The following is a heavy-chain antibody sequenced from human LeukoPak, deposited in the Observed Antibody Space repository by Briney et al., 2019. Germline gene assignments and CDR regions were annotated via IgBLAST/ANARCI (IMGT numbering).Heavy chain of an antibody. V-gene: IGHV4-34*01. D-gene: IGHD3-10*01. CDR3: ARGWGEPL. CDR1: GGSLNNYY. Sequence: KPSETLSLTCGVYGGSLNNYYWSWIRQPPGKGLEWIGEIDHRGSTNYNPSLKSRVTISLDTSKNQFSLKLNSLTAADTAVYYCARGWGEPLWGQGTLVTVSS. CDR2: IDHRGST. J-gene: IGHJ4*02.